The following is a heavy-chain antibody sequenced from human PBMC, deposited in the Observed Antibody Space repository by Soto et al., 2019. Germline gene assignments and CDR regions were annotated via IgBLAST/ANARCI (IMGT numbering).Heavy chain of an antibody. CDR1: GFTFSSYG. J-gene: IGHJ6*02. Sequence: QVQLVESGGGVVQPGRSLRLSCAASGFTFSSYGMHWVRQAPGKGLEWVAVIWYDGSNKYYADSVKGRFTISRDNSKNTLYLQLNSLRAEDKAVYYCARDPSLIVLMVYAILPNYYYYGMDVWGQGTTVTVSS. CDR3: ARDPSLIVLMVYAILPNYYYYGMDV. CDR2: IWYDGSNK. D-gene: IGHD2-8*01. V-gene: IGHV3-33*01.